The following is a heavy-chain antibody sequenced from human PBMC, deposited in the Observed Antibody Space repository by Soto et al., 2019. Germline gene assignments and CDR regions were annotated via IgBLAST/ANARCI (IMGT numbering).Heavy chain of an antibody. CDR1: GGTFSSYA. Sequence: GASVKVSCKASGGTFSSYAISWVRQAPGQGLEWMGGIIPIFGTANYAQKFQGRVTITADESTSTAYMELSSLRSEDTAVYYCARVGCSGGSCYSGYYYYYGMDVWGQGTTVTVS. CDR3: ARVGCSGGSCYSGYYYYYGMDV. V-gene: IGHV1-69*13. D-gene: IGHD2-15*01. CDR2: IIPIFGTA. J-gene: IGHJ6*02.